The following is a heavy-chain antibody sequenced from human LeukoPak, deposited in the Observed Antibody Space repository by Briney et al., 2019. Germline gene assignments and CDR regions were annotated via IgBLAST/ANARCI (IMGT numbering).Heavy chain of an antibody. CDR2: ISWNSGSI. D-gene: IGHD3-10*01. CDR3: AKGWGMVRGVDY. J-gene: IGHJ4*02. CDR1: GFTFDDYA. V-gene: IGHV3-9*01. Sequence: GGSLRLSCAASGFTFDDYAMHWVRQAPGKGLEWVSGISWNSGSIGYADPVKGRFTISRDNAKNSLYLQMNSLRAEDTALYYCAKGWGMVRGVDYWGQGTLVTVSS.